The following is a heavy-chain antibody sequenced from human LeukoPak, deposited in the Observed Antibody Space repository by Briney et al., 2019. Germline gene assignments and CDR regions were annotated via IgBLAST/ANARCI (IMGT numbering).Heavy chain of an antibody. J-gene: IGHJ4*02. CDR3: ARDLGYSSSGEGNDY. CDR1: GYTFTSYD. V-gene: IGHV1-8*01. Sequence: GASVKVSCKASGYTFTSYDINWVRQATGQGLEWMGWMNPNSGNTGYAQKFQGRVTMTTDTSTSTAYMELRSLRSDDTAVCYCARDLGYSSSGEGNDYWGQGTLVTVSS. CDR2: MNPNSGNT. D-gene: IGHD6-13*01.